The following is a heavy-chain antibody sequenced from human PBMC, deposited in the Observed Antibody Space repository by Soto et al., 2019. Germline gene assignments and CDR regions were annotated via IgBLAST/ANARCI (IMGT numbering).Heavy chain of an antibody. Sequence: EVQLVESGGGLVQPGGSLRLSCAASGFTFSDHYMDWVRQAPGKGLEWVGRTRNKANSYTTAYAASVKGRFTISREDSTNPLYLQMNSLKSKDTAVYSCARADRYGSGVSCYSDCCFIPWARGTLFTSSS. CDR2: TRNKANSYTT. CDR3: ARADRYGSGVSCYSDCCFIP. D-gene: IGHD2-15*01. V-gene: IGHV3-72*01. CDR1: GFTFSDHY. J-gene: IGHJ2*01.